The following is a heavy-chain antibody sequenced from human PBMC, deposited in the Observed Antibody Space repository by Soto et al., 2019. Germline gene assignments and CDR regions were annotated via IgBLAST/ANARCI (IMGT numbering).Heavy chain of an antibody. CDR1: EYTLTSYS. D-gene: IGHD4-4*01. J-gene: IGHJ4*02. CDR2: INAGNGNT. Sequence: WASVKVSCKASEYTLTSYSMHWVRQAPGQSLEWMGWINAGNGNTKYSQKFQGRVTITRDTSASTAYMELSSLRSEDTAVYYCARELQGLYYFDYWGLGTLVTVSS. CDR3: ARELQGLYYFDY. V-gene: IGHV1-3*01.